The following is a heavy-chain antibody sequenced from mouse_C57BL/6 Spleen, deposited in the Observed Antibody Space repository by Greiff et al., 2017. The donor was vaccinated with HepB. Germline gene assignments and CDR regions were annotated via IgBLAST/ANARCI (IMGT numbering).Heavy chain of an antibody. CDR2: ISDGGSYT. J-gene: IGHJ2*01. V-gene: IGHV5-4*01. Sequence: DVMLVESGGGLVKPGGSLKLSCAASGFTFSSYAMSWVRQTPEKRLEWVATISDGGSYTYYPDNVKGRFTISRDNDKNNLYLQMSHLKSEDTAMYYCAREEELGHFDYWGQGTTLTVSS. CDR1: GFTFSSYA. D-gene: IGHD4-1*01. CDR3: AREEELGHFDY.